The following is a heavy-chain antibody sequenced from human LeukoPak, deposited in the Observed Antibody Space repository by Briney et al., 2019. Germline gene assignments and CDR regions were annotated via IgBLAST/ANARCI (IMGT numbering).Heavy chain of an antibody. Sequence: ASVKVSCKASGYTFTSYDINWVRQATGQGLEWMGWMNPNSGNTGYAQRFQGRVTMTRNTSITTAYMELSSLRSEDTAVYYCARQYCSSTSCQSVGHGMDVWGQGTTVTVSS. CDR1: GYTFTSYD. V-gene: IGHV1-8*01. CDR2: MNPNSGNT. D-gene: IGHD2-2*01. J-gene: IGHJ6*02. CDR3: ARQYCSSTSCQSVGHGMDV.